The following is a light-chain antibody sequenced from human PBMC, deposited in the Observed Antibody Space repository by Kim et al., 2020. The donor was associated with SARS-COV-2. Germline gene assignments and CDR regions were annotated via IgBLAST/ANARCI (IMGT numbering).Light chain of an antibody. J-gene: IGLJ2*01. CDR3: NSRGSNDNIL. V-gene: IGLV3-19*01. Sequence: SSELTQDPAVSVALGQTVRITYQGDSLRSYYATWYQQKPGQAPIVVIYGKNNRPSGIPDRFSGSSAGDTASFTITGTQAGDEADYYCNSRGSNDNILFGG. CDR2: GKN. CDR1: SLRSYY.